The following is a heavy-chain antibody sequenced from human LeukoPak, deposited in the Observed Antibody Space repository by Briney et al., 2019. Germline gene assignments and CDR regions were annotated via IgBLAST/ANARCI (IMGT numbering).Heavy chain of an antibody. D-gene: IGHD6-13*01. CDR1: GFTFSSYG. J-gene: IGHJ4*02. V-gene: IGHV3-21*01. CDR2: ISSSSSYI. CDR3: ARIPSSWYDTFDY. Sequence: PGGSLRLSCAASGFTFSSYGMHWVRQAPGKGLEWVSSISSSSSYIYYADSVKGRFTISRDNAKNSLYLQMNSLRAEDTAVYYCARIPSSWYDTFDYWGQGTLVTVSS.